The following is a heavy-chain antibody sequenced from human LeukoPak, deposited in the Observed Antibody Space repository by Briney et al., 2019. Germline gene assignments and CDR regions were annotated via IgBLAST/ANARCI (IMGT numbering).Heavy chain of an antibody. CDR2: IYPGDSDT. CDR3: ARHSGSGWYAEYFQH. Sequence: GESLKISCKGSGYTFSSYWIGWVRQMPGKGLEWMGIIYPGDSDTRYSPSFQGQVTISADKSISTAYLQWSSLKASDTAMYYCARHSGSGWYAEYFQHWGQGTLVTVSS. V-gene: IGHV5-51*01. J-gene: IGHJ1*01. D-gene: IGHD6-19*01. CDR1: GYTFSSYW.